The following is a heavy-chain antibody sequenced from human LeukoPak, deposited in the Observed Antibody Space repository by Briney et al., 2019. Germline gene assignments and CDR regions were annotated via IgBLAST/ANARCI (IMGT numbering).Heavy chain of an antibody. D-gene: IGHD2-2*01. CDR2: ISAYNGNT. J-gene: IGHJ5*02. CDR3: ARVLRAQLLGNWFDP. Sequence: ASVKVSFTASGYTFTSYGISWVRQAPGQGLEWMGWISAYNGNTNYAQKLQGRVTMTTDTSTSTAYMELRSLRSDDTAVYYRARVLRAQLLGNWFDPWGQGTLVTVSS. V-gene: IGHV1-18*01. CDR1: GYTFTSYG.